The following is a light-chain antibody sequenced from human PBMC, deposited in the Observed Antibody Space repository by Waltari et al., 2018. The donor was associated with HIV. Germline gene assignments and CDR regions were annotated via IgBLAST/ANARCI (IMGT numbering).Light chain of an antibody. CDR1: QSVSSN. CDR3: QQYNNWPGKT. Sequence: EIVMTHSPATLSVSTGERATLSCRASQSVSSNLAWYQQKPCQAPRLLIYGASTRATGIPGRFGCSGSGTEFTLTISSLQSEDFAVYYCQQYNNWPGKTFGQGTKVEIK. J-gene: IGKJ1*01. V-gene: IGKV3-15*01. CDR2: GAS.